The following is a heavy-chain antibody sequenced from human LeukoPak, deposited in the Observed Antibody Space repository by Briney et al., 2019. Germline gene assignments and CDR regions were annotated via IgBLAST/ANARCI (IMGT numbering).Heavy chain of an antibody. CDR2: ISAYNGNT. V-gene: IGHV1-18*01. CDR1: GYTFTSYG. D-gene: IGHD6-19*01. Sequence: ASVKVSCKASGYTFTSYGISWVRQAPGQGLEWMGWISAYNGNTNYAQKLQGRVTMTTDTSTSTAYMELSRLRSDDTAVYYCAREVVAVAAHERTEGYWGQGTLVTVSS. J-gene: IGHJ4*02. CDR3: AREVVAVAAHERTEGY.